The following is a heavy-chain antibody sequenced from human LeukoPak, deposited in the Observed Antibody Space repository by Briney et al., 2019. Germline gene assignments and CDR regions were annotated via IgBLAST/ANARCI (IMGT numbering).Heavy chain of an antibody. V-gene: IGHV3-13*04. CDR1: GFTFSNYD. CDR2: IGSAGDT. CDR3: TRGVPGGLDY. D-gene: IGHD3-10*01. Sequence: GGSLRLSCAASGFTFSNYDMHWVRQATGKGLEWVSGIGSAGDTSYPGSVKGRFTISRENAKNSLYLQMNSLRAGDTAVYYCTRGVPGGLDYWGQGTLVTVSS. J-gene: IGHJ4*02.